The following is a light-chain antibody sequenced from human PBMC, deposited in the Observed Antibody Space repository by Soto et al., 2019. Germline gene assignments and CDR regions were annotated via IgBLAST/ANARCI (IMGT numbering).Light chain of an antibody. Sequence: DIQMTQSPSSLSASVGDRVTITCRASQGISNFLAWYQQKPGKVPKVLIYAASTLQSGVPSRFSGSGSGSDFTLTISSLQPADVATYYCQKCNSAPYTFGQGTKLEIK. CDR3: QKCNSAPYT. CDR1: QGISNF. CDR2: AAS. V-gene: IGKV1-27*01. J-gene: IGKJ2*01.